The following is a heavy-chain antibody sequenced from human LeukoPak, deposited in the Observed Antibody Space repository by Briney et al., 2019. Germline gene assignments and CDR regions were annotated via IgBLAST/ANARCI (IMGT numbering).Heavy chain of an antibody. Sequence: GESLKISCKGAGYSFTSYWIGWVRQMPGKGLEGMGIIYPGDSGTRYSPSFQGQGTITADNSISTAYLQGSNLKASDAAMYYCASGYGGWERLGDFDNWGQGTLVTVFS. J-gene: IGHJ4*02. CDR3: ASGYGGWERLGDFDN. D-gene: IGHD1-26*01. V-gene: IGHV5-51*01. CDR1: GYSFTSYW. CDR2: IYPGDSGT.